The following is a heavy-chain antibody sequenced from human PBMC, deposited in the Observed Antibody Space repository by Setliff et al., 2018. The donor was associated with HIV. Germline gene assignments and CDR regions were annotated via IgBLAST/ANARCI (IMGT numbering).Heavy chain of an antibody. D-gene: IGHD4-17*01. CDR1: GGSISNFL. CDR2: IYDSGST. Sequence: PLETLSLTCTVSGGSISNFLWSWIRQPPGKGLEWIGYIYDSGSTNYNPSLKSRVTISVDTSKNYFSLKLTSVTAADTAVYYCARSRPSLRAFDIWGQGTMVTVSS. V-gene: IGHV4-59*01. J-gene: IGHJ3*02. CDR3: ARSRPSLRAFDI.